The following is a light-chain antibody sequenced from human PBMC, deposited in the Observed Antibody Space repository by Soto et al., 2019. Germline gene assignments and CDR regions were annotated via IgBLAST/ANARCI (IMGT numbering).Light chain of an antibody. Sequence: QSALTQPPSASGSPGQSVTISCTGISSDVGGDNYVSWYQQHPGKAPKLMIYEVSKRPSGVPDRFSGSKSGNTASLTVSGLQAEDEADYYCSSYAGSNNLVFGGGTKLPVL. CDR2: EVS. J-gene: IGLJ3*02. CDR1: SSDVGGDNY. CDR3: SSYAGSNNLV. V-gene: IGLV2-8*01.